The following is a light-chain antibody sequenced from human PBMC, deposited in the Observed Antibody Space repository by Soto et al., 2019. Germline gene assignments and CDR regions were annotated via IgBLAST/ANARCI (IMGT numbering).Light chain of an antibody. V-gene: IGKV3-20*01. CDR1: QSVSSSY. CDR3: QQYGSSPLT. CDR2: GAS. J-gene: IGKJ4*01. Sequence: EIVLTQSPGTLSLSPGERATLSCMASQSVSSSYLAWYQQKPDQAPRLLIYGASIRATGIPDRFSGSGSGTDFTLTISRLEPEDFAVYYCQQYGSSPLTFGGGTKVEIK.